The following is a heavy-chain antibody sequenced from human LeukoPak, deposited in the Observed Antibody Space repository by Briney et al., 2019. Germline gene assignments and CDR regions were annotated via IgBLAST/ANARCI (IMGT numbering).Heavy chain of an antibody. CDR3: APTAEAYTSWWKV. CDR2: INPDSGFT. D-gene: IGHD2-2*01. Sequence: ASVKVSCKASGYTFTDDHMHWVRQAPGQGLEFMGWINPDSGFTNYAQKFQGRVTMTRDTSISTAYLEVRSLTSDDTAVYYCAPTAEAYTSWWKVWGQGTLVTVSS. J-gene: IGHJ4*02. CDR1: GYTFTDDH. V-gene: IGHV1-2*02.